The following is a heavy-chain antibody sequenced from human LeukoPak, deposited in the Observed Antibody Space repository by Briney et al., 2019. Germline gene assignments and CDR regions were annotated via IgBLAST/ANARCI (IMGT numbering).Heavy chain of an antibody. J-gene: IGHJ5*02. D-gene: IGHD3-22*01. CDR3: ARGATRYDSSGYYHKANWFDP. Sequence: ASVKVSCKASGYTFTGYYMHWVRQAPGQGLEWMGWINPDSGGTNYAQKFQGRVTMTRDTSISTAYMELSRLRSDDTAVYYRARGATRYDSSGYYHKANWFDPWGQGTLVTVSS. CDR2: INPDSGGT. CDR1: GYTFTGYY. V-gene: IGHV1-2*02.